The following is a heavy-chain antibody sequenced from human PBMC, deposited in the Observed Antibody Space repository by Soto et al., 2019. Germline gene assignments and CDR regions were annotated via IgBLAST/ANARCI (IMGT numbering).Heavy chain of an antibody. CDR1: GYTFTSYG. D-gene: IGHD1-1*01. V-gene: IGHV1-18*01. Sequence: QVQLVQSGAEVKKPGASVKVSCKASGYTFTSYGISWVRQAPGQGLEWMGWISAYNGDTNYAQKLQGRVTMTTDTSTSTAYMELRSLRSDDTAVYYCASYQHWKRNYYYGMDVWGQGTTVTVSS. CDR2: ISAYNGDT. J-gene: IGHJ6*02. CDR3: ASYQHWKRNYYYGMDV.